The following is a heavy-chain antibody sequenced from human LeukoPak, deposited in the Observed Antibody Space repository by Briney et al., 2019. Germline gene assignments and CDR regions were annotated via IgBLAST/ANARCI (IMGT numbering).Heavy chain of an antibody. CDR1: GYSISSGYY. CDR3: ARENDYGSGSYRGGQDY. V-gene: IGHV4-38-2*02. D-gene: IGHD3-10*01. CDR2: IYHSGST. J-gene: IGHJ4*02. Sequence: SETLSHTCTVSGYSISSGYYWGWIRQPPGKGLEWIGSIYHSGSTYYNPSLKSRVTISVDTSKNQFSLKLSSVTAADTAVYYCARENDYGSGSYRGGQDYWGQGTLVTVSS.